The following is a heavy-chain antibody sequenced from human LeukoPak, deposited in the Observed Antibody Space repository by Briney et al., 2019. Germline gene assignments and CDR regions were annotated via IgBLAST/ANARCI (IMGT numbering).Heavy chain of an antibody. D-gene: IGHD1-26*01. CDR1: GFTFSSYA. Sequence: PGRSLRLSCAASGFTFSSYAMHWVRQAPGKGLEWVAVISGDGNVQLYSDSVKGRFTISRDTSKTTLYLQMNSLRAEDTAVYYCAKDLPPGAPDYFDYWGQGTLVTVSS. V-gene: IGHV3-30-3*01. CDR3: AKDLPPGAPDYFDY. J-gene: IGHJ4*02. CDR2: ISGDGNVQ.